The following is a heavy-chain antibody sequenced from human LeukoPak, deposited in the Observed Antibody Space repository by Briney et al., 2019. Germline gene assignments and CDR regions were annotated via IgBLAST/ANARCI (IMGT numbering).Heavy chain of an antibody. CDR2: ISSSSSTI. V-gene: IGHV3-48*01. Sequence: AGGSLRLSCAASGFTFSSYSMNWVRQAPGKGLEWVSYISSSSSTIYYADSVKGRFTISRDNAKNSLYLQMNSLRAEDTAVYYSARVPYYYDSSGPDWYFDLWGRGTLVTVSS. J-gene: IGHJ2*01. CDR3: ARVPYYYDSSGPDWYFDL. CDR1: GFTFSSYS. D-gene: IGHD3-22*01.